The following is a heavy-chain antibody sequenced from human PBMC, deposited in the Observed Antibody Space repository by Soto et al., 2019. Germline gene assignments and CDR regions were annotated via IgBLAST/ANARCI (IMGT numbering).Heavy chain of an antibody. J-gene: IGHJ4*02. V-gene: IGHV3-33*06. CDR2: IWYDGSNK. D-gene: IGHD1-7*01. CDR3: AKGKSGWNYAMDY. CDR1: GFTFSSYG. Sequence: QVQLVESGGGVVQPGRSLRLSCAASGFTFSSYGMHWVRQAPGKGLEWVAVIWYDGSNKYYADSVKGRFTISRDNSKNTLYLQMNSLRAEDTAVYYCAKGKSGWNYAMDYWGQGTLVTVSS.